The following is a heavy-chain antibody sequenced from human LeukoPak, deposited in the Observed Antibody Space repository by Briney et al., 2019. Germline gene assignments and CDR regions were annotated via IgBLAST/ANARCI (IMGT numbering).Heavy chain of an antibody. D-gene: IGHD6-19*01. CDR1: GFTFSSYA. Sequence: PGGSLRLSCAASGFTFSSYAMSWVRQAPGKGLEWVSAISGSGGSTYYADSVKGRFTISRDNAKNTLYLQMNGLRAEDTAVYYCARGMDSSGDDYWGQGILVSVSS. CDR2: ISGSGGST. CDR3: ARGMDSSGDDY. J-gene: IGHJ4*02. V-gene: IGHV3-23*01.